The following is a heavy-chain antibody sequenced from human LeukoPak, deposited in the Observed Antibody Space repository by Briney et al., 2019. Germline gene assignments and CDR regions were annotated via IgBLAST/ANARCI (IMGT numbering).Heavy chain of an antibody. CDR1: GYSISSGYY. Sequence: NPSETLSLTCTVSGYSISSGYYWGWIRQPPGKGLEWIGSIYHSGSTYYNPSLKSRVTISVDTSKNQFSLKLSSVTAADTAVYYCAGASGQRTYYYYYYYMDVWGKGTTVTVSS. D-gene: IGHD6-25*01. CDR3: AGASGQRTYYYYYYYMDV. V-gene: IGHV4-38-2*02. J-gene: IGHJ6*03. CDR2: IYHSGST.